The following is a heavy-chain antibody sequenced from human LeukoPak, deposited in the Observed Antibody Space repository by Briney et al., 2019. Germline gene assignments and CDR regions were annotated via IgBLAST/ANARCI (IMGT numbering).Heavy chain of an antibody. V-gene: IGHV3-66*02. CDR2: IYSGGST. CDR3: ARHCSSTSCYPL. Sequence: GGSLRLSCAASGFTVSSNYMSWVRQAPGKGLEWVSVIYSGGSTYYADSVKGRFTISRDNSKNTLYLQMNSLRAEDTAVYYCARHCSSTSCYPLGGQGTLVTVSS. D-gene: IGHD2-2*01. CDR1: GFTVSSNY. J-gene: IGHJ4*02.